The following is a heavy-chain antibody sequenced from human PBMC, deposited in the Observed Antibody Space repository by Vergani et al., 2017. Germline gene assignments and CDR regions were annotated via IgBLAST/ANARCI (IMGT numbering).Heavy chain of an antibody. J-gene: IGHJ4*02. CDR1: GFTFSSYA. CDR3: ATDLYDFWSGYWAGLGH. Sequence: EVQLLESGGGLVQPGGSLRLSCAASGFTFSSYAMSWVRQAPGKGLEWVSAISGSGGSTYYADSVKGRFTISRDNSKNTLYLQMNSLRAEDTAVYYCATDLYDFWSGYWAGLGHWGQGTLVTVSS. D-gene: IGHD3-3*01. CDR2: ISGSGGST. V-gene: IGHV3-23*01.